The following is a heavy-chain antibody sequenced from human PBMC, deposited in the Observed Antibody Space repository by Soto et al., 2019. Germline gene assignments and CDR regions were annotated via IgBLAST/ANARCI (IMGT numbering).Heavy chain of an antibody. CDR1: GFTFSSYA. CDR3: ARGALEWELLGPFDY. V-gene: IGHV3-30-3*01. Sequence: QVQLVESGGGVVQPGRSLRLSCAASGFTFSSYAMHWVRQAPGKGLEWVAVISYDGSNKYYADSVKGRFTISRDNSKNTLYLQMNSLRADDTAVYYCARGALEWELLGPFDYWGQGTLVTVSS. D-gene: IGHD1-26*01. CDR2: ISYDGSNK. J-gene: IGHJ4*02.